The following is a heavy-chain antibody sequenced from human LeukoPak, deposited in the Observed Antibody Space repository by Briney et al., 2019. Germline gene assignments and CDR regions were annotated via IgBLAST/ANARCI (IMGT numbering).Heavy chain of an antibody. CDR2: IYTSGST. D-gene: IGHD3-22*01. V-gene: IGHV4-4*07. Sequence: PSETLSLTCTVSGGSISSYYWSWIRQPAGKGLEWIGRIYTSGSTNYNPSLKSRVTISVDKSKNQFSLKLSSVTAADTAAYYCARDGAYYYDSSGYYPFDYWGQGTLVTVSS. CDR3: ARDGAYYYDSSGYYPFDY. CDR1: GGSISSYY. J-gene: IGHJ4*02.